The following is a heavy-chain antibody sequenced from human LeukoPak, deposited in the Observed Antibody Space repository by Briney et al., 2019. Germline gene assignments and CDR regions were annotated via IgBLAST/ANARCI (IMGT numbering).Heavy chain of an antibody. CDR3: ARDLTGYYDSSGYFDI. Sequence: ASVMVSCKASGGTFSSYAISWVRQAPGQGLEWMGGIIPIFGTANYAQKFQGRVTITTDESTSTAYMELSSLRSEDTAVYYCARDLTGYYDSSGYFDIWGQGTMVTVSS. D-gene: IGHD3-22*01. J-gene: IGHJ3*02. CDR1: GGTFSSYA. CDR2: IIPIFGTA. V-gene: IGHV1-69*05.